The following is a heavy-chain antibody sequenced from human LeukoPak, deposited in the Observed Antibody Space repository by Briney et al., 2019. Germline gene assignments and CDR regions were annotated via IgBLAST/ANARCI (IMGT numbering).Heavy chain of an antibody. V-gene: IGHV3-23*01. D-gene: IGHD1-26*01. Sequence: GGSLRLSCAASGFTFSSYAMSWVRQAPGKGLEWVSAISGSGGSTYYADSVKGRFTISSDNSKNTLYLQMNSLRAEDTAVYYCAKLLARPALGATANSDYWGQGTLVTVSS. J-gene: IGHJ4*02. CDR2: ISGSGGST. CDR3: AKLLARPALGATANSDY. CDR1: GFTFSSYA.